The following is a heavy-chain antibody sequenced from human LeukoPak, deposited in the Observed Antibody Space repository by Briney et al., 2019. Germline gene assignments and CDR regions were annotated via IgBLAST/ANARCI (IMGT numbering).Heavy chain of an antibody. V-gene: IGHV1-18*01. J-gene: IGHJ5*02. D-gene: IGHD6-19*01. CDR1: GYTFTSYG. CDR2: ISAYNGNT. CDR3: ASLNPIAVAGTRWFDP. Sequence: ASVKVSCKASGYTFTSYGISWVRQAPGQGLEWMGWISAYNGNTNYAQKLQGRVTMTTDTSTSTAYMELRSLRSDDTAVYYCASLNPIAVAGTRWFDPWGQGTLVTVSS.